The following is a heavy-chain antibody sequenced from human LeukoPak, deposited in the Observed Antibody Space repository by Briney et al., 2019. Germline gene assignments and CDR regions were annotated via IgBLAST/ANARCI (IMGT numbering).Heavy chain of an antibody. V-gene: IGHV1-18*01. CDR2: ISAYNGNT. J-gene: IGHJ6*02. CDR1: GYTFTIYG. D-gene: IGHD3-10*01. Sequence: GASVTVSFTASGYTFTIYGISWVRQAPGQGLEWMGWISAYNGNTNYAQKLQGRVTMTTDTSTSTAYMELRSLRSDDTAVYYCARDQNGFLLWFGEFSYYYYYYGMDVWGQGTTVTVS. CDR3: ARDQNGFLLWFGEFSYYYYYYGMDV.